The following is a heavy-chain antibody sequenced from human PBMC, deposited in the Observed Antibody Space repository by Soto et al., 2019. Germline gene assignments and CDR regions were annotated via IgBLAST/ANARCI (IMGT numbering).Heavy chain of an antibody. J-gene: IGHJ4*02. CDR2: INAGNGNT. CDR3: ARELQGLYYFDY. D-gene: IGHD2-15*01. Sequence: GASVKVSCKASGYTFISYAIHWVRQAPGQRLEWMGWINAGNGNTKYSQKFQGRVTITRDTSASTAYVELTSLRSEDTAVYYCARELQGLYYFDYWGQGTLVTV. V-gene: IGHV1-3*01. CDR1: GYTFISYA.